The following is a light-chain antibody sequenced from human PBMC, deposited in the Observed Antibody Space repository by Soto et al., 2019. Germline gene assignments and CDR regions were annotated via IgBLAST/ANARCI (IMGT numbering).Light chain of an antibody. CDR2: DAS. Sequence: DIQMTQSPSTLSASVGDRVTITRRAGQSISSWLAWYQQKPGKAPKLLIYDASRLESGVPSRFSGSGSGTEFTLTISSLQPDDFATYYCQQYNSYWTLGPGTKVDSK. V-gene: IGKV1-5*01. CDR1: QSISSW. J-gene: IGKJ1*01. CDR3: QQYNSYWT.